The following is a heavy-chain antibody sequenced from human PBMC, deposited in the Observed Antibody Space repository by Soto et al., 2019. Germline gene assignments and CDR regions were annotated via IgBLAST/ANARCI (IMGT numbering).Heavy chain of an antibody. Sequence: QVQLQDSGPGLVKPSETLSLTCTVTGGSISSYYWSWIRQPPGKGLEWIGYIYYSGSTNYNPSLKSRVTIAVDTSKNQFSVKLSSVTAADTAVYYCAGGRYGSGVDYWGQGTLVTVSS. CDR2: IYYSGST. D-gene: IGHD3-10*01. CDR3: AGGRYGSGVDY. V-gene: IGHV4-59*01. CDR1: GGSISSYY. J-gene: IGHJ4*02.